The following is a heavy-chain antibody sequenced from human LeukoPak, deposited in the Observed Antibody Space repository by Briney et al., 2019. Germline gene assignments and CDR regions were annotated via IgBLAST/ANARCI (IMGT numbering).Heavy chain of an antibody. D-gene: IGHD1-26*01. CDR2: IYYSGST. CDR1: GGSISSYY. V-gene: IGHV4-59*12. CDR3: ARVASGSYSFDY. Sequence: SETLSLTCTVSGGSISSYYWSWIRQPPGKGLEWIGYIYYSGSTNYNPSLKSRVTISVDTSKNQFSLKLSSVTAADTAVYYCARVASGSYSFDYWGQGTLVTVSS. J-gene: IGHJ4*02.